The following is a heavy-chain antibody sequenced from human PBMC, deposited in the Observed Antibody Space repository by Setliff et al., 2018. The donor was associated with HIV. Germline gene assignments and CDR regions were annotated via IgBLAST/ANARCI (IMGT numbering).Heavy chain of an antibody. J-gene: IGHJ3*02. CDR1: GYSINNGYY. CDR2: IYTSGST. Sequence: SETLSLTCAVSGYSINNGYYWTWIRQPPGKGLEWIGYIYTSGSTKYNPSLKSRVTILVDPSKNQFSLRLSSVTAADTAVYYCARHSDFWSEDAFDIWGQGTMVTVSS. D-gene: IGHD3-3*01. V-gene: IGHV4-4*09. CDR3: ARHSDFWSEDAFDI.